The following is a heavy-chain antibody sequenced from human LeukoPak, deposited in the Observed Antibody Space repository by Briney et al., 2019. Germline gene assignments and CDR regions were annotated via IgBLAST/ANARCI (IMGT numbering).Heavy chain of an antibody. CDR3: AKDLSGSDAFDI. D-gene: IGHD2-15*01. CDR2: ISGSGTGS. Sequence: GGSLRLSCTASGFTFSNYAMSWVRQAPGKGLEWVASISGSGTGSYYGDTVKGRFTLSRENSKNTLYLQMNSLRAEDTAVYYCAKDLSGSDAFDIWGQGTMVTVSS. V-gene: IGHV3-23*01. CDR1: GFTFSNYA. J-gene: IGHJ3*02.